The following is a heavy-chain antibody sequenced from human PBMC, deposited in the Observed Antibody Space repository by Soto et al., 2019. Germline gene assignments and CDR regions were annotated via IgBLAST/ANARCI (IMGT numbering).Heavy chain of an antibody. J-gene: IGHJ6*02. D-gene: IGHD1-26*01. CDR1: GFTLTNNG. Sequence: PGGSLNLSCVVSGFTLTNNGIHWVRQAPGQGLEWVAVISSDGSSLYYGDSVRGRFTISRDNSKNTLFLEMNSLRSEDTAVYYCAKDRGLAESGRWSHYFYGMDVWGQGTTVTVSS. CDR2: ISSDGSSL. CDR3: AKDRGLAESGRWSHYFYGMDV. V-gene: IGHV3-30*18.